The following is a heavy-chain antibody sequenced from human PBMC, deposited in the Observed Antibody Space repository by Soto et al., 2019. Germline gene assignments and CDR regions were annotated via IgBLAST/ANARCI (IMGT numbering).Heavy chain of an antibody. CDR3: ARHVSAAGYYYGMDV. J-gene: IGHJ6*02. D-gene: IGHD2-2*01. CDR1: GGTFSSYA. Sequence: QVQLVQSGAEVKKPGSSVKVSCKASGGTFSSYAISWVRQAPGQGLEWMGGIIPIFGTANYAQKFQGRVTFTADESTSTAYRERSSLRSEDTAVYYCARHVSAAGYYYGMDVWGQGTTVTVSS. CDR2: IIPIFGTA. V-gene: IGHV1-69*12.